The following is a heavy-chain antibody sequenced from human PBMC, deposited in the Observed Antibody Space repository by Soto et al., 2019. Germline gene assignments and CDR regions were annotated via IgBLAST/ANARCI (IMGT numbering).Heavy chain of an antibody. CDR1: GFTFSSYS. CDR3: AIIPPTTVDY. D-gene: IGHD4-17*01. V-gene: IGHV3-48*01. Sequence: GGSLRLSCAASGFTFSSYSMNWVRQAPGKGLEWVSYISSSSSTIYYADSVKGRFTISRDNAKNSLYLQMNSLRAEDTAVYYCAIIPPTTVDYWGQGTLVTVSS. J-gene: IGHJ4*02. CDR2: ISSSSSTI.